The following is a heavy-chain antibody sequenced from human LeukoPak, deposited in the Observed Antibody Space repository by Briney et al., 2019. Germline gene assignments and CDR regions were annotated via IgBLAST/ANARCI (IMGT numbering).Heavy chain of an antibody. CDR3: AKGGIGCGGDCYYYFDY. CDR1: GFTFSSYA. Sequence: GGSLRLSCAASGFTFSSYAMSWVRQAPGKGLEWVSAISGSGGSTYYADSVKGRFTISRDNSKNTLYLQMNSLRAEDTAVYYCAKGGIGCGGDCYYYFDYWGQGTLVTVSS. D-gene: IGHD2-21*01. CDR2: ISGSGGST. J-gene: IGHJ4*02. V-gene: IGHV3-23*01.